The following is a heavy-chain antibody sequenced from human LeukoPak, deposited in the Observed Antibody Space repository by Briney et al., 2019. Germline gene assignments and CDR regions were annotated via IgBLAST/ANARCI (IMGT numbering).Heavy chain of an antibody. CDR2: IIPILGIA. V-gene: IGHV1-69*04. Sequence: GASVKVSCKASGGTLSSYAISWVRQAPGQGLEWMGRIIPILGIANYAQKFQGRVTITADKSTSTAYMELSSLRSEDTAVYYCARHQGTWIQPWYGFDYWGQGTLVTVSS. J-gene: IGHJ4*02. CDR1: GGTLSSYA. D-gene: IGHD5-18*01. CDR3: ARHQGTWIQPWYGFDY.